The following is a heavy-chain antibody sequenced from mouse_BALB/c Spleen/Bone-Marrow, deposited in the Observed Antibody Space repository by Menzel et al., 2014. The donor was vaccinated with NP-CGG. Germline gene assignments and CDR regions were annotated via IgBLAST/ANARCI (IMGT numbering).Heavy chain of an antibody. J-gene: IGHJ4*01. CDR3: AGITTVDY. CDR1: GFTFSSYA. CDR2: ISSGGSN. D-gene: IGHD1-1*01. V-gene: IGHV5-6-5*01. Sequence: LKESGGGLVKPGGSLKLSCAASGFTFSSYAMSWVRQTPEKRLEWVASISSGGSNYYPDSVKGRFTISRDNARNILYLQMSSLRSEDTAMYYCAGITTVDYWGQGTSVTVPS.